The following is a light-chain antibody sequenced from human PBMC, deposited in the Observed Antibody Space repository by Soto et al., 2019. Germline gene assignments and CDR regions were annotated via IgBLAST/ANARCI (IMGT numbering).Light chain of an antibody. Sequence: QSVLTQPPSVSAAPGQRVTISCSGSYSNIGINYVSCYQQLPGTAPKLLIYDNNNRPSGTPDRSAGSKSGTSATLDFAGLQRGDDADDYCATCDNRLGGSVVFGGGTQLTVL. CDR2: DNN. J-gene: IGLJ7*01. CDR1: YSNIGINY. CDR3: ATCDNRLGGSVV. V-gene: IGLV1-51*01.